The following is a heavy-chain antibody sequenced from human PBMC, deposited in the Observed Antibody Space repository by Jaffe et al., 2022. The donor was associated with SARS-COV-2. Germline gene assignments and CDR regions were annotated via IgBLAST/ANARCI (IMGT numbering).Heavy chain of an antibody. J-gene: IGHJ5*02. CDR1: GGSISSSSYY. CDR2: IYYSGST. CDR3: ARFISSSWANWFDP. Sequence: QLQLQESGPGLVKPSETLSLTCTVSGGSISSSSYYWGWIRQPPGKGLEWIGSIYYSGSTYYNPSLKSRVTISVDTSKNQFSLKLSSVTAADTAVYYCARFISSSWANWFDPWGQGTLVTVSS. D-gene: IGHD6-13*01. V-gene: IGHV4-39*01.